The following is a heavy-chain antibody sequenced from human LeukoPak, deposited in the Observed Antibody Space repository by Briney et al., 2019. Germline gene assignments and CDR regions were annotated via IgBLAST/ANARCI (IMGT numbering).Heavy chain of an antibody. CDR3: ARLQTAVGVDFDF. J-gene: IGHJ4*02. Sequence: SGTLSLTCTVSGGSISSYYWSWIRQPPGKGLEWIATTRYSGDTYYSPSLKSRVTISVDTSKNQFSLNLRPVTAADTAIYYCARLQTAVGVDFDFWGQGTLVAVSS. CDR1: GGSISSYY. V-gene: IGHV4-59*04. CDR2: TRYSGDT. D-gene: IGHD4-23*01.